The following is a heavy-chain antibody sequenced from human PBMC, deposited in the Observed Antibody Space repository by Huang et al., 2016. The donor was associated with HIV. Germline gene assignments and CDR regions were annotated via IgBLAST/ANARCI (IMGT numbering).Heavy chain of an antibody. CDR3: AHIGDIFAAYSPEYFDY. V-gene: IGHV2-5*02. CDR2: IYWDDYK. Sequence: QITLKESGPTLVKPTQTLTLACTFSGFSLNTSGVGVAWIRQPPGKALEWLALIYWDDYKRYRPSLKSRLTISKDPSNNQVVLTMTNMDPVDTASYFCAHIGDIFAAYSPEYFDYWGQGALVTVSS. CDR1: GFSLNTSGVG. J-gene: IGHJ4*02. D-gene: IGHD2-15*01.